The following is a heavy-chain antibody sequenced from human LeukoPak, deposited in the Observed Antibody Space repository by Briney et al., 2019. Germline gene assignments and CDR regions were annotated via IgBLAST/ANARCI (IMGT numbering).Heavy chain of an antibody. V-gene: IGHV3-23*01. CDR3: ARGAWYSSSWYAFDP. J-gene: IGHJ5*02. CDR2: ISASGGST. D-gene: IGHD6-13*01. CDR1: GFTFSNYA. Sequence: GGSLRLSCAASGFTFSNYAMTWVRQAPGKGLEWVSTISASGGSTYYADSAKGRFTISRDNSKDKLYLQMNSLRAEDTAVYYCARGAWYSSSWYAFDPWGQRTLVTVSS.